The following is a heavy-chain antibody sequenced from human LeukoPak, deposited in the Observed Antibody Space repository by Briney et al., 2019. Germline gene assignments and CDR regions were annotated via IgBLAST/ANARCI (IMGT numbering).Heavy chain of an antibody. CDR3: ARDQEAADFDY. J-gene: IGHJ4*02. CDR2: ISGSGGST. V-gene: IGHV3-23*01. CDR1: GFTFSSYA. Sequence: PGGSLRLSCAASGFTFSSYAMSWVRQAPGKGLEWVSAISGSGGSTYYADSVKGRFTISRDNAKNSLYLQMNSLRAEDTAVYYCARDQEAADFDYWGQGTLVTVSS. D-gene: IGHD2-15*01.